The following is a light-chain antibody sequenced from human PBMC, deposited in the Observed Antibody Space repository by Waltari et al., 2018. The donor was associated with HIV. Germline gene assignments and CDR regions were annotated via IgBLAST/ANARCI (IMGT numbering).Light chain of an antibody. CDR1: KLGDKY. V-gene: IGLV3-1*01. Sequence: SYELTQPPSVSVSPGQTASITCSGDKLGDKYACWYQQKPGQSPVLVIYQDSKRPSGIPERFSGSNSGNTATLTISGTQAMDEADYYCQAWDSSTAVFGGGTKLTAL. CDR3: QAWDSSTAV. J-gene: IGLJ2*01. CDR2: QDS.